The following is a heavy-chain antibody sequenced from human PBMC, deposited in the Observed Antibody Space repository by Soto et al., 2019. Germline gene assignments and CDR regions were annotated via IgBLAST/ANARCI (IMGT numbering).Heavy chain of an antibody. CDR1: GFTFSTYW. D-gene: IGHD3-3*01. CDR2: LKQDGSEK. J-gene: IGHJ4*02. V-gene: IGHV3-7*01. CDR3: ARERSVREGGGFDS. Sequence: EVQLVESGGGLVQPGGSLRLSCAASGFTFSTYWMSWVRQAPGKGLEWVANLKQDGSEKYYVDSGRSRFPISRDNAKISLYLQMISLRAGDRALYCCARERSVREGGGFDSWGQGTLVTVSS.